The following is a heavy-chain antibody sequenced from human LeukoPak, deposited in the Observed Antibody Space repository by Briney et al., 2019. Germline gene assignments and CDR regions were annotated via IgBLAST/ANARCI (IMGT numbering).Heavy chain of an antibody. CDR2: IYYSGST. V-gene: IGHV4-39*01. CDR3: ARQLPDSAGNSRRWFDP. Sequence: PSETLSLTCTVSGGSISSSSYYWGWIRQPPGKGLEWIGSIYYSGSTYYNPSLKSRVTISVDTSKNQFSLQLRSVTAADTAVYYCARQLPDSAGNSRRWFDPWGQGTLVTVSS. CDR1: GGSISSSSYY. J-gene: IGHJ5*02. D-gene: IGHD2-15*01.